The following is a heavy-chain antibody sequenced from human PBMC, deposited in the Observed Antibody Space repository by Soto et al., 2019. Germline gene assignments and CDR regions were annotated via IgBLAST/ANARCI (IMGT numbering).Heavy chain of an antibody. D-gene: IGHD5-12*01. CDR3: AGRGYNYIDY. CDR2: IFYSGIT. J-gene: IGHJ4*02. Sequence: SETLSLTCTVSDGSISTGGYYWSWVRQHPGKGLEWIGYIFYSGITYYNPSLKSRVTISVDTSENQFSLKLNSVTAADTAVYYCAGRGYNYIDYWGQGTLVTVS. CDR1: DGSISTGGYY. V-gene: IGHV4-31*03.